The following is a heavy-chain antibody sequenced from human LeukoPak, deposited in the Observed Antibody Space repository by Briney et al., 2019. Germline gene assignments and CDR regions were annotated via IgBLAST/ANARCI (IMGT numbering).Heavy chain of an antibody. CDR2: ISAYNGNT. D-gene: IGHD5-18*01. Sequence: ASVKVSCKASGYTFTSYGISWVRQAPGQGLEWMGWISAYNGNTNYAQKLQGRVTMTTDTSTSTAYMELGSLRSDDTAVYYCARIVDTDYYYYYYMDVWGKGTTVTVSS. V-gene: IGHV1-18*01. J-gene: IGHJ6*03. CDR1: GYTFTSYG. CDR3: ARIVDTDYYYYYYMDV.